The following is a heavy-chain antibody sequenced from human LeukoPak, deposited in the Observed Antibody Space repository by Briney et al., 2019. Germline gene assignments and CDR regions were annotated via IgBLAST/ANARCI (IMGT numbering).Heavy chain of an antibody. CDR2: ISSSGNTK. D-gene: IGHD1-26*01. Sequence: GGSLRLSCVASRFNFDAYYMNWIRQTPGKGLEWIAYISSSGNTKWYADSVKGRLAISRDDAKRSLYLEMNSLRVEDTGVYFCARHVGGLDYWGPGTKVIVSS. CDR1: RFNFDAYY. V-gene: IGHV3-11*01. J-gene: IGHJ4*02. CDR3: ARHVGGLDY.